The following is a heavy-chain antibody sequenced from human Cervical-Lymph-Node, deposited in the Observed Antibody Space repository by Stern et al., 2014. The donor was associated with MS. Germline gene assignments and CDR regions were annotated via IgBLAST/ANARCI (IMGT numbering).Heavy chain of an antibody. V-gene: IGHV3-21*01. CDR2: ISSSSSNI. J-gene: IGHJ5*01. CDR1: GFNFGTYS. Sequence: QLVESGGGLVKPGGSLTLSCAASGFNFGTYSMNWVRQDPGKVLEWVSFISSSSSNIKYADAVKGRFTISRDNAKNSLFLQMSSLRVEDTAVYYCASTSGWFDSWGQGIQVTVSS. CDR3: ASTSGWFDS.